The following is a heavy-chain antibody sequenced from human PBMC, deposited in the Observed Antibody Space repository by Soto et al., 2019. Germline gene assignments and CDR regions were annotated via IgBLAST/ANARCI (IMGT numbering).Heavy chain of an antibody. CDR3: ARDAGSESYLAY. D-gene: IGHD6-13*01. Sequence: HVHLVQSGVELNNPGASVKVSCKPSGYTFTNYVISWVRQAPGQGLEWMGWISPFNGHTKYAQKFQGRVTLTTDTSTSTAYMELRSLIYDDTAVYYCARDAGSESYLAYWGQGTLVTVTS. CDR1: GYTFTNYV. CDR2: ISPFNGHT. V-gene: IGHV1-18*01. J-gene: IGHJ4*02.